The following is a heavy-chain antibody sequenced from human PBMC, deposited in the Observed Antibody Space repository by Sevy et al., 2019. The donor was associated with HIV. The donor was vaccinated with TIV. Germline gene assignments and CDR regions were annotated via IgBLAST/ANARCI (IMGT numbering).Heavy chain of an antibody. CDR1: GFTFSDYY. V-gene: IGHV3-11*01. D-gene: IGHD6-13*01. Sequence: GGSLRLSCAASGFTFSDYYMSWIRQAPGKGLEWVSYISSSGSTIYYADSVKGRFTISRDNAKSSLYLQMNSLRAEDTAVYYCASGIVAAAGTHYYYGMDVWGQGTTVTVSS. CDR2: ISSSGSTI. CDR3: ASGIVAAAGTHYYYGMDV. J-gene: IGHJ6*02.